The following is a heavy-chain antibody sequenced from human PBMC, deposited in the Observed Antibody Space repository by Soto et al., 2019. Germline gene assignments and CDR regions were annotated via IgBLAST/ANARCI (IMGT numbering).Heavy chain of an antibody. V-gene: IGHV1-18*01. D-gene: IGHD3-9*01. CDR3: ARDLEDILTGRYYYYGMDV. J-gene: IGHJ6*02. CDR2: ISAYNGNT. Sequence: GASVKVSCKASGYTFTSYGISWVRQAPGQGLEWMGWISAYNGNTNYAQKLQGRVTMTTDTSTSTAYMELRSLRSDDTAVYYCARDLEDILTGRYYYYGMDVWGQGTTVTVSS. CDR1: GYTFTSYG.